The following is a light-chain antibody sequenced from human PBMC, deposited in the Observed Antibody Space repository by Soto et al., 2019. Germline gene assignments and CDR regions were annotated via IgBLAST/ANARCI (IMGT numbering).Light chain of an antibody. Sequence: QSVLTQPASVSGSPGQSITISCTGTSSDVGAYNSVAWYQHNPGKAPKLMIYDVSNRPSGVSSRFSGSKSANTASLSISGLQADDEADYYCISYTISSTLVFATGTKLTVL. CDR1: SSDVGAYNS. V-gene: IGLV2-14*01. CDR3: ISYTISSTLV. J-gene: IGLJ1*01. CDR2: DVS.